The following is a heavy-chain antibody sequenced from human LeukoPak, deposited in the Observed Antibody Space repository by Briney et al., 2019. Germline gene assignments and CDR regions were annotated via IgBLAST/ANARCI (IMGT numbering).Heavy chain of an antibody. J-gene: IGHJ4*02. V-gene: IGHV4-34*01. D-gene: IGHD3-22*01. CDR1: SASISTYY. CDR2: INHSGST. Sequence: SETLSLTCTVSSASISTYYWSWIRQPPGKGLEWIGEINHSGSTNYNPSLKSRVTISVDTSKNQFSLKLSSVTAADTAVYYCAGQPYYYDSSGLDYWGQGTLVTVSS. CDR3: AGQPYYYDSSGLDY.